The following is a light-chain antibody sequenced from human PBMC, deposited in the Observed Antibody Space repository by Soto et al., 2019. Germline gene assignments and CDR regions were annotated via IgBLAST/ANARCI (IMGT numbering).Light chain of an antibody. Sequence: DIQMTQSPSSLSASVGDRVTITCRASQSISSYLNWYQQKPGQAPKLLIYAASSLQSGVPSRFSGSGSGTDFTLTISSLQPEDFATYYCQQSYSTPPGFGPGTKVDIK. CDR1: QSISSY. CDR3: QQSYSTPPG. V-gene: IGKV1-39*01. CDR2: AAS. J-gene: IGKJ3*01.